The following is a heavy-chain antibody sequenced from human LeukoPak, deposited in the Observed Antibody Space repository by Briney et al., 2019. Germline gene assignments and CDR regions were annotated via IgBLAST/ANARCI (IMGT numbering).Heavy chain of an antibody. CDR2: IYSGGST. CDR3: ARARMRFGESSFDY. V-gene: IGHV3-53*05. J-gene: IGHJ4*02. CDR1: GFTVSSNY. D-gene: IGHD3-10*01. Sequence: GGSLRLSCAASGFTVSSNYMSWVRQAPGKGLEWVSVIYSGGSTYYADSVKGRFTISRDNSKNTLYLQMNSLRAEDTAVYYCARARMRFGESSFDYWGQGTLVTVSS.